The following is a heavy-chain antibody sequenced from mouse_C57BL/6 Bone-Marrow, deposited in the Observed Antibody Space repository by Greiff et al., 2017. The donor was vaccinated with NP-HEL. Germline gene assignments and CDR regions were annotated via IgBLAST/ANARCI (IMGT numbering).Heavy chain of an antibody. J-gene: IGHJ2*01. D-gene: IGHD1-1*01. V-gene: IGHV1-39*01. Sequence: EVQLQQSGPELVKPGASVKISCKASGYSFTDYNMNWVKQSNGKSLEWIGVINPNYGTTSYNQKFKGKATLTVDQSSSTAYMQLNSPTSEDSAVYYCARRAYYGSSYVGYFDYWGQGTTLTVSS. CDR2: INPNYGTT. CDR3: ARRAYYGSSYVGYFDY. CDR1: GYSFTDYN.